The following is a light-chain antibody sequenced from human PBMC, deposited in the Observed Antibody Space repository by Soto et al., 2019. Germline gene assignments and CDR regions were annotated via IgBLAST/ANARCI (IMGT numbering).Light chain of an antibody. CDR2: EVS. CDR3: SSNAGSNNSG. V-gene: IGLV2-8*01. Sequence: QSALTQPPSASGSPGQSVTISCTGTSSDVGGYNYVSWYQQHPGKAPKLMMYEVSKRPSGVPDRFSGSKSGNTASLTVSGLQAEDEAHYSWSSNAGSNNSGFGVETKLTLL. CDR1: SSDVGGYNY. J-gene: IGLJ2*01.